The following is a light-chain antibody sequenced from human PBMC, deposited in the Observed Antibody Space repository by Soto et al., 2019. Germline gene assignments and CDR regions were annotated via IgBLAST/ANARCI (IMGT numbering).Light chain of an antibody. Sequence: QSALTQPGSVSGSPGQSITISCTGTSSDVGGYNYVSWYQQHPGKAPKLMIYDVSNRPSGVSNRFSGSKSGNTASLTISGFQAEDEADYYCSSYTSSSTPYVFGTGTNVTVL. J-gene: IGLJ1*01. V-gene: IGLV2-14*01. CDR3: SSYTSSSTPYV. CDR2: DVS. CDR1: SSDVGGYNY.